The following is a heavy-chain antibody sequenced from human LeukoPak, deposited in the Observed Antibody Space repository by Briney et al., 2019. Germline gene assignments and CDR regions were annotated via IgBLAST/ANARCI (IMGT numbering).Heavy chain of an antibody. CDR1: GYSFTSYW. CDR2: IYPGDSDT. D-gene: IGHD5-12*01. V-gene: IGHV5-51*01. Sequence: GESLKISCKGSGYSFTSYWIGWVRHMPGKGLEWLGIIYPGDSDTRYSPSFQGQVTISADKSISTAYLQWSSLKASDTAMYYCASHKGSGYGGYYFDYWGQGTLVTVSS. CDR3: ASHKGSGYGGYYFDY. J-gene: IGHJ4*02.